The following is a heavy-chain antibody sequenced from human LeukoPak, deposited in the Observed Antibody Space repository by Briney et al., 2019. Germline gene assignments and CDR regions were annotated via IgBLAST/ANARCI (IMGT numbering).Heavy chain of an antibody. CDR1: GGSFSGYY. CDR3: ARGRHVYYDFWSGYYRLDY. D-gene: IGHD3-3*01. J-gene: IGHJ4*02. V-gene: IGHV4-34*01. CDR2: INHSGST. Sequence: NPSETLSLTCAVYGGSFSGYYWSWIRQPPGKGLEWIGEINHSGSTNYNPSLKSRVTISVDTSKNQFSLKLSSVTVADTAVYYCARGRHVYYDFWSGYYRLDYWGQGTLVTVSS.